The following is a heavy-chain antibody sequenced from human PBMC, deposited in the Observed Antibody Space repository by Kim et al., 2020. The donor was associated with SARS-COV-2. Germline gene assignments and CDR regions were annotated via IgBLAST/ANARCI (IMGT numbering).Heavy chain of an antibody. D-gene: IGHD1-26*01. Sequence: GGSLRLSCAASGFIFSGSAMHWVRQASGKGLEWVGRIRNKTNNYATAYAASVKGRFTISRDDSRNTAYLQMNSLKTEDTAVYYCTRHGTAWGQGILVTVS. CDR1: GFIFSGSA. CDR2: IRNKTNNYAT. J-gene: IGHJ5*02. CDR3: TRHGTA. V-gene: IGHV3-73*01.